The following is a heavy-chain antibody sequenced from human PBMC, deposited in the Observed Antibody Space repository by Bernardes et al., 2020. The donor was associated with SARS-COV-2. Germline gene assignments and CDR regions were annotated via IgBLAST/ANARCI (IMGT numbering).Heavy chain of an antibody. V-gene: IGHV3-23*01. CDR2: ISGSGGST. CDR1: GFTFSSYA. CDR3: AKVSRVGATIRGARIDY. D-gene: IGHD1-26*01. Sequence: GGSLRLSCAASGFTFSSYAMSWVRQAPGKGLEWVSAISGSGGSTYYADSVKGRFTISRDNSKNTLYLQMNSLRAEDTAVYYCAKVSRVGATIRGARIDYWGQGTLVTVSS. J-gene: IGHJ4*02.